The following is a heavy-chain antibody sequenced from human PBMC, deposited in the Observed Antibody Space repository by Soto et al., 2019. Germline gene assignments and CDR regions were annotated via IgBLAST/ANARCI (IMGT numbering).Heavy chain of an antibody. J-gene: IGHJ4*02. CDR2: IIPIFGTA. CDR1: GGTFSSYA. Sequence: SVKVSCKASGGTFSSYAISWVRQAPGQGLEWMGGIIPIFGTANYAQKFQGRVTITADESTSTAYMELSSLRSEDTAVYYCARDLYYYDSSGYPLFGHWGQGTLVTVSS. CDR3: ARDLYYYDSSGYPLFGH. D-gene: IGHD3-22*01. V-gene: IGHV1-69*13.